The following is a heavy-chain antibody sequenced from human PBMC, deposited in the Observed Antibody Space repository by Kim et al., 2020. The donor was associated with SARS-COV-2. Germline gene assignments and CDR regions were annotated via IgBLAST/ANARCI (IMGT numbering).Heavy chain of an antibody. CDR1: GGSISSYY. Sequence: SETLSLTCTVSGGSISSYYWSWIRQPPGKGLEWIGYIYYSGSTNYNPSLKSRVTISVDTSKNQFSLKLSSVTAADTAVYYCARARGDFFDYWGQGTLVTVSS. V-gene: IGHV4-59*01. J-gene: IGHJ4*02. CDR2: IYYSGST. CDR3: ARARGDFFDY.